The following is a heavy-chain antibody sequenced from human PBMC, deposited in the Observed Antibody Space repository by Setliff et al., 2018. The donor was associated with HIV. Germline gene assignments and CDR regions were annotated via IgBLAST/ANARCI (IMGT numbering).Heavy chain of an antibody. CDR3: ARGGVYYYDSSGWSMDY. CDR2: INAGDDNT. J-gene: IGHJ4*02. V-gene: IGHV1-3*01. CDR1: GYTFSTNA. Sequence: GASVKVSCKASGYTFSTNAIHWVRQAPGQRLEWMGYINAGDDNTRYSQKFQGRVTITRDTSANTAYMELSSLRSEDTAVYYCARGGVYYYDSSGWSMDYWGQGTLVTVSS. D-gene: IGHD3-22*01.